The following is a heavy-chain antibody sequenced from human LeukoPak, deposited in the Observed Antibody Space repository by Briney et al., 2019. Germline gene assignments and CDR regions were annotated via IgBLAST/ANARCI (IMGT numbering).Heavy chain of an antibody. CDR3: ARRTYSSGWSDY. J-gene: IGHJ4*02. CDR2: IYYSGST. V-gene: IGHV4-61*10. D-gene: IGHD6-19*01. CDR1: GGSITTGSYY. Sequence: SETLSLTCTVSGGSITTGSYYWSWIRQPAGKGLEWIGYIYYSGSTNYNPSLKSRVTISVDTSKNQFSLKLSSVTAADTAVYYCARRTYSSGWSDYWGQGTLVTVSS.